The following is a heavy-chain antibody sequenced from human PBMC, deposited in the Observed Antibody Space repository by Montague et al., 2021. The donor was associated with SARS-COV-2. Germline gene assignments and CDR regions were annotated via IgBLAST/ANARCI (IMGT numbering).Heavy chain of an antibody. Sequence: SETLSLTCAVYGGSFSGYYWSWIRQPPGKGLEWIGEINPSGGTNXNPSLESRVTISADTSKKQFSLKLSSVSAADTVVYYCARGRYGGAAYWGQGTLVTVTS. CDR2: INPSGGT. V-gene: IGHV4-34*01. CDR3: ARGRYGGAAY. CDR1: GGSFSGYY. D-gene: IGHD1-26*01. J-gene: IGHJ4*02.